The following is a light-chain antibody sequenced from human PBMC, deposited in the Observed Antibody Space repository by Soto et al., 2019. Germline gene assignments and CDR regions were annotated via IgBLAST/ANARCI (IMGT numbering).Light chain of an antibody. Sequence: QSALTQPPSASGSPGQSVTISCTGTSSDVGGYNYVSWYQQYPGRAPKLMIYEVTKRPSGVPDRFSGSKSGNTASLTVSGLQAEDEADYYCNSYAASNNFYFVFGGGNNLTVL. CDR3: NSYAASNNFYFV. CDR1: SSDVGGYNY. J-gene: IGLJ3*02. V-gene: IGLV2-8*01. CDR2: EVT.